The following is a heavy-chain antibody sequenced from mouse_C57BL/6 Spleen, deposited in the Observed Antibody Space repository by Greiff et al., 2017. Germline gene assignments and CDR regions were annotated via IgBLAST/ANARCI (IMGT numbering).Heavy chain of an antibody. CDR2: IHPSSGST. V-gene: IGHV1-64*01. J-gene: IGHJ4*01. CDR1: GYTFTSYG. Sequence: HVLLQQPGAELVKPGASVKLSCMASGYTFTSYGMPWVKQSPGQGLEWIGMIHPSSGSTNYTEKFKSKATLTVDKSSSTAYMQLSTLTSEDYAVNVCARGLLDAMDYWGQGTSVTVSS. CDR3: ARGLLDAMDY. D-gene: IGHD3-1*01.